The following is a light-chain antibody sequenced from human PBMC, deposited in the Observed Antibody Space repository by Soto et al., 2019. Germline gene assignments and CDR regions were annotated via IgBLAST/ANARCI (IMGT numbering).Light chain of an antibody. CDR1: HSVSSNF. Sequence: EIVLTQSPGTLSLSPGERATLSCRTSHSVSSNFLAWYQQKPGQAPRLLISGASNRATGIPDRFSGSGSGTDFTLTISRLEPEDFAVYHCQQYDSSPRTFGQGPKVEIK. V-gene: IGKV3-20*01. CDR3: QQYDSSPRT. CDR2: GAS. J-gene: IGKJ1*01.